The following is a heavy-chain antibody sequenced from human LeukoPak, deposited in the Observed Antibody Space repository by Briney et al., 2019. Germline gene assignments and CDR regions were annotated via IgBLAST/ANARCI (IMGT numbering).Heavy chain of an antibody. V-gene: IGHV1-2*02. J-gene: IGHJ4*02. CDR2: INPKSGGT. Sequence: ASVTVSFMASGYTFTVYYMHWVRQAPGQGLEWMGWINPKSGGTNYAQKFQGRVTMTRDTSISTAYMELSRLRSDDTAVYYCTRDLKWELEFDYWGQGTLVTVSS. D-gene: IGHD1-26*01. CDR3: TRDLKWELEFDY. CDR1: GYTFTVYY.